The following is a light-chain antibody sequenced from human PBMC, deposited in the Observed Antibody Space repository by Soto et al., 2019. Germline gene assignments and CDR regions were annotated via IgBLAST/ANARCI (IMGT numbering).Light chain of an antibody. V-gene: IGKV3-20*01. J-gene: IGKJ1*01. Sequence: EIVLTQSPGTLSLSPGERATLSCRASQSVSDSSLAWYHQKPGQAPRLLIYGASRRATGIPDTFSGSGSGTDFTLTISRLEPEDFAVYYCQQYNNWPPWTFGQGTKVEIK. CDR2: GAS. CDR3: QQYNNWPPWT. CDR1: QSVSDSS.